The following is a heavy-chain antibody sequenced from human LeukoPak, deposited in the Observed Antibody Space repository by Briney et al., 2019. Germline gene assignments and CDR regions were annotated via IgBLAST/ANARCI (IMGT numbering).Heavy chain of an antibody. D-gene: IGHD4-17*01. Sequence: GGSLRLSCAASGFTFSNYWMHWVRQAPGKGLAWVSRINSDGSSTTSADSVKGRLTISRDNAKNTLYLQMNSLRAEDTAVYYCAKGGATVIDYWGQGTLVTVSS. CDR1: GFTFSNYW. CDR2: INSDGSST. V-gene: IGHV3-74*01. CDR3: AKGGATVIDY. J-gene: IGHJ4*02.